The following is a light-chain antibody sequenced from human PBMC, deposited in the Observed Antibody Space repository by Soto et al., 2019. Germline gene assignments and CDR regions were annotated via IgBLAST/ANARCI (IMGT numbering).Light chain of an antibody. CDR2: EVT. J-gene: IGLJ3*02. CDR1: SSDVGGYNY. Sequence: QSALTQPPSASGSPGQSVTISCTGTSSDVGGYNYVSWYQQHPGKAPKLIIYEVTRRPSGVPDRFSGSKSGNTASLTVSGLQVEDEAEYHCSSYGVNNNWRFGGGTQLTVL. CDR3: SSYGVNNNWR. V-gene: IGLV2-8*01.